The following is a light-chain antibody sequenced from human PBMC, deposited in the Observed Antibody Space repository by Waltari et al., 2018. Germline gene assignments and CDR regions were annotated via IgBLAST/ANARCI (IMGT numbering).Light chain of an antibody. CDR1: SSIIGRNT. Sequence: QSVVTQPPSASGTPGQTVTITCSGSSSIIGRNTVNWYQKLPGTAPRLIIFDTNKWPSGVPDRFSGYKSGNTASLTVSGLQAEDEADYYCSSSAGSKNLVFGGGTKLTVL. V-gene: IGLV1-44*01. CDR2: DTN. J-gene: IGLJ2*01. CDR3: SSSAGSKNLV.